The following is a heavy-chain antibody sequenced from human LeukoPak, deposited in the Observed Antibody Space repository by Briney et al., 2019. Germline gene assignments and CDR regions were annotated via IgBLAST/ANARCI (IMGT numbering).Heavy chain of an antibody. V-gene: IGHV1-3*01. D-gene: IGHD1-20*01. CDR1: GYTFTSYA. J-gene: IGHJ4*02. CDR3: ARVGISGSATAFDY. CDR2: INAGNGNT. Sequence: ASVKVSCKASGYTFTSYAMRWVRQAPGQRLEWMGWINAGNGNTKYSQKLQGRVTMTTDTSTSTAYMELRSLRSDDTAVYYCARVGISGSATAFDYWGQGTLVTVSS.